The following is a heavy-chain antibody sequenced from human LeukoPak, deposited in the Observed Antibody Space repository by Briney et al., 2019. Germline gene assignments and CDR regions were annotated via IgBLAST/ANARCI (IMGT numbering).Heavy chain of an antibody. V-gene: IGHV4-59*01. Sequence: KPSETLSLTCTVSGGSISSYYWSWLRQPPGKGLEWIVYIYYSGSTNYNPSLKSRVTISVDTSKNQFSLKLSSVTAADTAVYYCARVRGAFDIWGQGTMVTVSS. CDR2: IYYSGST. CDR3: ARVRGAFDI. CDR1: GGSISSYY. J-gene: IGHJ3*02.